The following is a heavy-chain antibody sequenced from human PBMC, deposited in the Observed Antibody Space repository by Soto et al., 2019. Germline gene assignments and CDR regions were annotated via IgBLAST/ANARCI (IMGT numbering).Heavy chain of an antibody. D-gene: IGHD6-19*01. CDR3: ACIAVAGTQSDY. J-gene: IGHJ4*02. Sequence: GVLKISCAASGFTFSSYAMSWVRQAPGKGLEWVSAISGSGGSTYYADSVKGRFTISRDNSKNTLYLQMNSLRAEDTAVYYCACIAVAGTQSDYWGQGTLVTVSS. V-gene: IGHV3-23*01. CDR2: ISGSGGST. CDR1: GFTFSSYA.